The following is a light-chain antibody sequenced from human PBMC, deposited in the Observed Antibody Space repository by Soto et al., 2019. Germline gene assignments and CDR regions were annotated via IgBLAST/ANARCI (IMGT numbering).Light chain of an antibody. CDR2: EVS. CDR3: SSYTRSSRLV. V-gene: IGLV2-14*01. Sequence: QSALTQPASVSGSPGQSITIFCNGTSSDVGGYNYVSWYQHHPGKAPKLMIYEVSNRPSGVSNRFSGSKSGNTASLTISGLQAEDEADYYCSSYTRSSRLVFGTGTKVTVL. CDR1: SSDVGGYNY. J-gene: IGLJ1*01.